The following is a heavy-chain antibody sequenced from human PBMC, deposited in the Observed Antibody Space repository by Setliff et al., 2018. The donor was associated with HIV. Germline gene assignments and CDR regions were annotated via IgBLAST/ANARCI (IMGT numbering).Heavy chain of an antibody. Sequence: GGSLRLSCAASGFTFSSYTMSWVRQAPGKGLEWVSAIGGSTGSTYYADSVKGRFTISTDNSKNTLYLQMNSLRAEDTAVYYCAKPLTQWGVSPYHYAVDVWGQGTTVTVSS. CDR2: IGGSTGST. CDR3: AKPLTQWGVSPYHYAVDV. V-gene: IGHV3-23*01. CDR1: GFTFSSYT. D-gene: IGHD1-26*01. J-gene: IGHJ6*02.